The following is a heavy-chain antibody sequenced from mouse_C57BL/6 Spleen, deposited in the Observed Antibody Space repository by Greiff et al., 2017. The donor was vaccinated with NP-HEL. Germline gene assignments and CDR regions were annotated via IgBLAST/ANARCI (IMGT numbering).Heavy chain of an antibody. CDR2: IHPNSGST. J-gene: IGHJ1*03. CDR1: GYTFTSYW. Sequence: QVQLQQSGAELVKPGASVKLSCKASGYTFTSYWMHWVKQRPGQGLEWIGMIHPNSGSTNYNEKFKSKATLTVDKSSSTAYMQLSSLTSEDSAVYYCETTVEPLLDVWGTGTTATVSS. V-gene: IGHV1-64*01. CDR3: ETTVEPLLDV. D-gene: IGHD1-1*01.